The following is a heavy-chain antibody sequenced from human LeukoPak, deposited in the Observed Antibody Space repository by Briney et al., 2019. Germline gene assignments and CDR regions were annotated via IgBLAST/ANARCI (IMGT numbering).Heavy chain of an antibody. CDR3: AKDGYCSSTSCHDYYYYGMDV. D-gene: IGHD2-2*03. Sequence: GGSLRLSCAASGFTFSSYAMSWVRQAPGKGLEWVSAISGSGGSTYYADSVKGRFTISRDNSKNTLYLQMNSLRAEDAAVYYCAKDGYCSSTSCHDYYYYGMDVWGQGTTVTVSS. CDR1: GFTFSSYA. V-gene: IGHV3-23*01. CDR2: ISGSGGST. J-gene: IGHJ6*02.